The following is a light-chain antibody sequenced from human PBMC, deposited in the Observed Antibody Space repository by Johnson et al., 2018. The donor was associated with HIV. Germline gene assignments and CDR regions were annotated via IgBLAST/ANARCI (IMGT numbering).Light chain of an antibody. CDR2: DNN. Sequence: SVLTQPPSVSAAPGQKVTISCSGSSSNIGNNYVSWYQQLPGTAPKLLIYDNNKRPSGIPDRFSGSKSGTSATLGITGLQTGDEADYYCGTWDSSLSTGGNVFGTGTKSTVL. CDR3: GTWDSSLSTGGNV. J-gene: IGLJ1*01. V-gene: IGLV1-51*01. CDR1: SSNIGNNY.